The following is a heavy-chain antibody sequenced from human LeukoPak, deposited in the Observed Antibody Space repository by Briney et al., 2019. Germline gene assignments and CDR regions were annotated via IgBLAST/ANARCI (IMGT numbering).Heavy chain of an antibody. D-gene: IGHD6-19*01. CDR1: GGSMSSSSYY. Sequence: SETLSLTCTVSGGSMSSSSYYWGWIRQPPGKGLEWIGSIYYSGSTYYNPSLKSRVTISVDTSKNQFSLKLSSVTAADTAVYYCARHSSLVSSGWASGFDYWGQGTLVTVSS. CDR3: ARHSSLVSSGWASGFDY. CDR2: IYYSGST. J-gene: IGHJ4*02. V-gene: IGHV4-39*01.